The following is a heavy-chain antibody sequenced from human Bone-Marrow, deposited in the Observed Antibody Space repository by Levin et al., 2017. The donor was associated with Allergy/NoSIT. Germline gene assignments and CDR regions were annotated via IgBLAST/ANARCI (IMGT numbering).Heavy chain of an antibody. CDR3: TTGLR. CDR1: GFNFTAAW. Sequence: PGGSLRLSCVASGFNFTAAWLNWVRQAPGKGLEWVGRIKSKAEGGPIDYAAPVRGRFTISRDDSKNMFFLQMKTLKTEDTGVYYCTTGLRWGRGTLVIVSS. CDR2: IKSKAEGGPI. J-gene: IGHJ4*02. V-gene: IGHV3-15*05.